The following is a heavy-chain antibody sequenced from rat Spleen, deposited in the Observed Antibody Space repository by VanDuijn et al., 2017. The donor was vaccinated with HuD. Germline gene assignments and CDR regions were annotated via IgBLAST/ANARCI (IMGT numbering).Heavy chain of an antibody. CDR1: GYSITSAY. J-gene: IGHJ4*01. V-gene: IGHV3-1*01. D-gene: IGHD1-4*01. Sequence: EVQLQESGPGLVKPSQSLSLTCSVTGYSITSAYRWNWIRKFPENKMEWMGYIGYSGSTGYNPSLKTRISITRDTSKNQFFLQLNSVTTEDTATYYCARGAGYVLDAWGQGASVTVSS. CDR2: IGYSGST. CDR3: ARGAGYVLDA.